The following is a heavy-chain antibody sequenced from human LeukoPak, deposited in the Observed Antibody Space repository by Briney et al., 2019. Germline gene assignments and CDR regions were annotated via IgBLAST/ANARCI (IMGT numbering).Heavy chain of an antibody. Sequence: GASVTVSCKVSGYSLSELSMHWVRQAPGKGLEWVGRFEDGETVYSQTFQGRVTMTEDTSTDTAYMELISLRSDDTAVYYCATGWQRYSLNYWGQGTLVTVSA. V-gene: IGHV1-24*01. J-gene: IGHJ4*02. CDR2: FEDGET. CDR1: GYSLSELS. CDR3: ATGWQRYSLNY. D-gene: IGHD5-12*01.